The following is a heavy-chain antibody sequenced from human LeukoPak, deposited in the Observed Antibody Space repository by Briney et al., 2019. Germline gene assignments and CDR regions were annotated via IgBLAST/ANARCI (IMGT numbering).Heavy chain of an antibody. CDR3: AKQSRSYGLPGAFDI. J-gene: IGHJ3*02. D-gene: IGHD3-10*01. V-gene: IGHV3-23*01. CDR2: ISGSGGST. CDR1: GFTFSSYA. Sequence: GGSLRLSCAASGFTFSSYAMSWVRQAPGKGLEWVSGISGSGGSTYHADSVKGRFTISRDNLKNTLYLQMNSLRAEDTAVYYCAKQSRSYGLPGAFDIWGQGTMVTVSS.